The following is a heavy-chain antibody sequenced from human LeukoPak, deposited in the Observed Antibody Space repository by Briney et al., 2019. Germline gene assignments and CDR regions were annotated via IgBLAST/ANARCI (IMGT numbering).Heavy chain of an antibody. V-gene: IGHV1-24*01. CDR1: GYTLTELS. D-gene: IGHD6-13*01. Sequence: EASVKVSCKVSGYTLTELSMHWVRQAPGKGLEWMGGFDPEDGETIYAQKFQGRVTMTEDTSTDTAYMELSSLRSEDTAVYYCATPGIAAAGTTYLDYWGQGTLVTVSS. J-gene: IGHJ4*02. CDR3: ATPGIAAAGTTYLDY. CDR2: FDPEDGET.